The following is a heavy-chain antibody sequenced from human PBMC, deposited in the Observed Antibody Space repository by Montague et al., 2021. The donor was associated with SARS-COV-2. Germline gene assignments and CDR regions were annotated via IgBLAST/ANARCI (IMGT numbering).Heavy chain of an antibody. V-gene: IGHV4-59*01. J-gene: IGHJ4*02. Sequence: SETLSLTCTVSGGSISPYYWSWIRQPPGKGLEWIGNIYYTGSTNYNSSLKSRLTISVDTSENQFSLKVTSVTPADTAVYYCARVGRGLRGGDYYFDYWGQGTLVTVSS. CDR2: IYYTGST. D-gene: IGHD2-21*02. CDR3: ARVGRGLRGGDYYFDY. CDR1: GGSISPYY.